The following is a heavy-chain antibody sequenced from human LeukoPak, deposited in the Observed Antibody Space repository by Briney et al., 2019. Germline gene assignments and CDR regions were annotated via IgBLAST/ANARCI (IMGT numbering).Heavy chain of an antibody. Sequence: GGSLRLCCAASGFTFSSYAMSWVRHAPGKGLEGVSSISGSDACTYYADSVKGRFTISRDNSKNTLYLQMNSLRAEDAAVYYCAKAPLGRCSGAICYYFDYWGQGTLVTVSS. CDR3: AKAPLGRCSGAICYYFDY. V-gene: IGHV3-23*01. CDR2: ISGSDACT. J-gene: IGHJ4*02. CDR1: GFTFSSYA. D-gene: IGHD2-15*01.